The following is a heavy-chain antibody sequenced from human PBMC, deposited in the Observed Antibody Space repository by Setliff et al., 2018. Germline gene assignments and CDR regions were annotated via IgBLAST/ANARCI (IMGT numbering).Heavy chain of an antibody. D-gene: IGHD3-10*01. Sequence: LRLSCTASGFTFSSHALSWVRQAPGKGLEWLSKISGAGTTVYYADSVRGRFTISRDNAKNSLYLQMNSLRAEDSAVYYCARDGVFYAMDFWGQGTTVTAP. CDR1: GFTFSSHA. J-gene: IGHJ6*02. V-gene: IGHV3-48*03. CDR2: ISGAGTTV. CDR3: ARDGVFYAMDF.